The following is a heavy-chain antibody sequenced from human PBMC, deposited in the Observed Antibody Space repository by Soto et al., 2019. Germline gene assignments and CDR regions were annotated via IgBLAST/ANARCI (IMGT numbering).Heavy chain of an antibody. V-gene: IGHV4-31*03. Sequence: PSETLSLTCTVSGGSISSGGYYWSWIRQHPGKGLEWIGYIYYSGSTYYNPSLKSRVAISVDTSKNQFSLKLSSVTAADTAVYYCARYHDSSSWYGYWGQGTLVTVSS. CDR3: ARYHDSSSWYGY. D-gene: IGHD6-13*01. CDR2: IYYSGST. CDR1: GGSISSGGYY. J-gene: IGHJ4*02.